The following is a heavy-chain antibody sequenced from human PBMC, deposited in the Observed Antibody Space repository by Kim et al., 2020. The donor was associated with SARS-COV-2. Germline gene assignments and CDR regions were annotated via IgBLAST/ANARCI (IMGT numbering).Heavy chain of an antibody. V-gene: IGHV3-48*03. CDR3: GRTGGSGRYDFDY. J-gene: IGHJ4*02. D-gene: IGHD6-19*01. Sequence: ADSVKGRVTISRDKTKNYLSRQMSSLRAEDTAVYYCGRTGGSGRYDFDYWGQGTVVTVSS.